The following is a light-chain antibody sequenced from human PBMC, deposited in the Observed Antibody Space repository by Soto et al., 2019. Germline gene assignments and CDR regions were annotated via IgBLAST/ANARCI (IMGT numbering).Light chain of an antibody. CDR3: QQRSNWPLLT. Sequence: EIVLTQSPATLSLSPGERATLSCRASQSVSSYLAWYQQKPGQAPRLLIYDASNMATGIPARFSGSGSGTDFTLTISSLEPEDCAVYYCQQRSNWPLLTFGGGTKVESK. V-gene: IGKV3-11*01. CDR1: QSVSSY. J-gene: IGKJ4*01. CDR2: DAS.